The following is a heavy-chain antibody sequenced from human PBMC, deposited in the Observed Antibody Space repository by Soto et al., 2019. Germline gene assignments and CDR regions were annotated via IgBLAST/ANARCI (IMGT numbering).Heavy chain of an antibody. Sequence: GGSLRLSCAASGFTFSSYAMHWVRQAPGKGLEWVAVISYDGSNKYYADSVKGRFTISRDNSKNTLYLQMNSLRAEDTAVYYCAREGYYPPVLDYWGQGTLVTVSP. CDR2: ISYDGSNK. V-gene: IGHV3-30-3*01. CDR3: AREGYYPPVLDY. D-gene: IGHD3-10*01. J-gene: IGHJ4*02. CDR1: GFTFSSYA.